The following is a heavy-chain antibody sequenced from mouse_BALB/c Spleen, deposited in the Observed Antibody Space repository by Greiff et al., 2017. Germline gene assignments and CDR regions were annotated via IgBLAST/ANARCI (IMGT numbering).Heavy chain of an antibody. CDR3: ARDGYFDY. CDR1: GFTFSSYA. V-gene: IGHV5-6-5*01. J-gene: IGHJ2*01. CDR2: ISSCGST. Sequence: EVKLVESGGGLVKPGGSLKLSCAASGFTFSSYAMSWVRQTPEKRLEWVASISSCGSTYYPDSVKGRFTISRENARNILYLQMSSLRSEDTAMYYCARDGYFDYWGQGTTLTVSS.